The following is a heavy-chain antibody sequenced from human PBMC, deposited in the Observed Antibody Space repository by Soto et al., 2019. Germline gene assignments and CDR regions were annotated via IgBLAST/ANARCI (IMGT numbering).Heavy chain of an antibody. Sequence: EVQLVESGGGLVQPGRSLRLSCAASGFTFDDYAMHWVRQAPGKGLEWVSGISWNSGSIGYADSVKGRFTISRDNAKNSLDLQMNSLRAEDTALYYCAKVLGTGTGPYDYWGQGTLVTVSS. CDR1: GFTFDDYA. V-gene: IGHV3-9*01. D-gene: IGHD1-7*01. CDR2: ISWNSGSI. CDR3: AKVLGTGTGPYDY. J-gene: IGHJ4*02.